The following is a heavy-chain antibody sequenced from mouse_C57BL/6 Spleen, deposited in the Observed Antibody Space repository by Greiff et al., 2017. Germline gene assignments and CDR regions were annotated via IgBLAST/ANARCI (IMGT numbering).Heavy chain of an antibody. J-gene: IGHJ3*01. V-gene: IGHV1-15*01. CDR2: IDPETGGT. Sequence: QVQLQQSGAELVRPGASVTLSCTASGYTFTDYEMHWVKQTPVHGLEWIGAIDPETGGTAYNQKFKGKAILTADKSSSTAYMELRSLTSEDSAVYYCTKGLRSWFAYWGQGTLVTVSA. CDR1: GYTFTDYE. D-gene: IGHD2-4*01. CDR3: TKGLRSWFAY.